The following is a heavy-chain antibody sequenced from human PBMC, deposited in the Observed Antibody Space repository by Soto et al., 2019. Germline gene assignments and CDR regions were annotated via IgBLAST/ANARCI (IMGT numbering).Heavy chain of an antibody. CDR3: ARGTITSAHYYGSGSRFDY. D-gene: IGHD3-10*01. CDR2: INHSGST. J-gene: IGHJ4*02. Sequence: SPTLSLTCAVYGGSFSGYYWSWIRQPPGKGLEWIGEINHSGSTNYNPSLKSRVTISVDTSKNQFSLKLSSVTAADTAVYYCARGTITSAHYYGSGSRFDYWGQGTLVTVSS. CDR1: GGSFSGYY. V-gene: IGHV4-34*01.